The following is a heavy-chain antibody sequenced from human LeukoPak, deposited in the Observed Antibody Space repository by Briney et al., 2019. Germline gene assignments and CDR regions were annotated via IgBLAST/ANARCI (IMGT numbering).Heavy chain of an antibody. CDR2: ISYDGSNK. Sequence: GRSLRLSCAASGFTFSSYAMHWVRQAPGEGLEWVAVISYDGSNKYYADSVKGRFTISRDNSKNTLYLQMNSLRAEDTAVYYCARDPGYSYSDYWGQGTLVTVSS. D-gene: IGHD3-9*01. J-gene: IGHJ4*02. CDR1: GFTFSSYA. CDR3: ARDPGYSYSDY. V-gene: IGHV3-30-3*01.